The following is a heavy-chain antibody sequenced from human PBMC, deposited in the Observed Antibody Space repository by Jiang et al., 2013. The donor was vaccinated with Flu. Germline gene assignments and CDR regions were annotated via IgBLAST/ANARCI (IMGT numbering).Heavy chain of an antibody. J-gene: IGHJ4*02. CDR2: IIPILGIA. D-gene: IGHD1-20*01. Sequence: GAEVKKPGSSVKVSCKASGGTFSSYAISWVRQAPGQGLEWMGRIIPILGIANYAQKFQGRVTITADKSTSTAYMELSSLRSEDTAVYYCASDVAAAGGNWNDVGWGQGTLVTVSS. CDR1: GGTFSSYA. CDR3: ASDVAAAGGNWNDVG. V-gene: IGHV1-69*04.